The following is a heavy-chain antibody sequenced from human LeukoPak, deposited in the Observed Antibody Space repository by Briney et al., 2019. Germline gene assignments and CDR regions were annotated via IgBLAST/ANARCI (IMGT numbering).Heavy chain of an antibody. Sequence: GGSLRLSCAASGFTFSSYAMSWVRQAPGKGLEWVSAISGSGGSTYYADSVKGRFTISRDNSKNTLYLQMNSLRAEDTAVYYCAKGSYYYDSSGHRHFDYWGQGTLVTVSS. J-gene: IGHJ4*02. CDR1: GFTFSSYA. CDR2: ISGSGGST. CDR3: AKGSYYYDSSGHRHFDY. V-gene: IGHV3-23*01. D-gene: IGHD3-22*01.